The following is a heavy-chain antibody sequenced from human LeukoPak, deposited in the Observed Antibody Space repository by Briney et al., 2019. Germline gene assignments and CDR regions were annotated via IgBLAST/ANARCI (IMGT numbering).Heavy chain of an antibody. D-gene: IGHD3-10*01. V-gene: IGHV4-39*07. CDR2: IYYSGST. CDR1: GGSISSSSYY. CDR3: ARAYYGSGSYWNY. J-gene: IGHJ4*02. Sequence: SETLSLTCTVSGGSISSSSYYWGWIRQPPGKGLEWIGSIYYSGSTYYNPSLKSRVTISVDTSKNQFSLKLSSVTAADTAVYYCARAYYGSGSYWNYWGQGTLVTVSS.